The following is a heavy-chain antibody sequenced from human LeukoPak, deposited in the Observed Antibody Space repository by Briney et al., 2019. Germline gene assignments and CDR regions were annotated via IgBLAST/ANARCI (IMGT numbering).Heavy chain of an antibody. Sequence: ASVKVSCKASGYTFTGYYMHWVRQAPGQGLEWMGWINPNSGGTNYAQKFQGRVTMTRDTSISTAYMELSRLRSDDTAVYYCARPQLLCSNWFDPWGQGTLVTVSS. D-gene: IGHD2-2*01. CDR2: INPNSGGT. J-gene: IGHJ5*02. V-gene: IGHV1-2*02. CDR1: GYTFTGYY. CDR3: ARPQLLCSNWFDP.